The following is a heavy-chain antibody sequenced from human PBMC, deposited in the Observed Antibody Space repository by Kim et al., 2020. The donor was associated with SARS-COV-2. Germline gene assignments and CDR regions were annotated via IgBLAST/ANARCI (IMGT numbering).Heavy chain of an antibody. Sequence: GGSLRLSCAASGFTFGDYAMHWVRQAPGKGLEWVSGISWNSGSIGYADSVKGRFTISRDNAKNSLYLQMNSLRAEDTALYYCAKGGVLGWDHSSSWYIDYWGQGTLGTVSS. CDR2: ISWNSGSI. J-gene: IGHJ4*02. V-gene: IGHV3-9*01. D-gene: IGHD6-13*01. CDR3: AKGGVLGWDHSSSWYIDY. CDR1: GFTFGDYA.